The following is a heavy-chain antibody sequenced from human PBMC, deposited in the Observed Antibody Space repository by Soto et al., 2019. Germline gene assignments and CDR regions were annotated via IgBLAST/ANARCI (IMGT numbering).Heavy chain of an antibody. D-gene: IGHD3-9*01. Sequence: SETLSLTCTVSGGSISSYYWSWIRQPPGKGLEWIGYIYYSGSTNYNPSLKSRVTISVDTSKNQFSLKLSSVTAADTAVYYCARDSGTYYDILTGSPPGYFDYWGQGTLVTVSS. CDR1: GGSISSYY. CDR2: IYYSGST. CDR3: ARDSGTYYDILTGSPPGYFDY. V-gene: IGHV4-59*01. J-gene: IGHJ4*02.